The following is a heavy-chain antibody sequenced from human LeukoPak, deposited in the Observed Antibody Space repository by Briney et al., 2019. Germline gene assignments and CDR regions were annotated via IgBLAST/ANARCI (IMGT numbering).Heavy chain of an antibody. D-gene: IGHD2-21*02. CDR2: IYYSGST. CDR1: GGSISSGGYY. CDR3: ARYRPYCGGDCPVGFDY. V-gene: IGHV4-31*03. Sequence: SETLSLTCTVSGGSISSGGYYWSWIRQHPGKGLEWIGYIYYSGSTYYNPSLKSRVTISVDTSKNQFSLKLSSVTAADTAVYYCARYRPYCGGDCPVGFDYWGQGTLVTVSS. J-gene: IGHJ4*02.